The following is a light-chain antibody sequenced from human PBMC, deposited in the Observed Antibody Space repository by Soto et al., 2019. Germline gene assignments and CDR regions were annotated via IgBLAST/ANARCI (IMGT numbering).Light chain of an antibody. CDR3: QQSYSTPPYT. V-gene: IGKV1-39*01. CDR1: QYINNY. Sequence: DIQMTQSPSSLSTSVGARVTITCRASQYINNYLNWYQQKPGKAPKLLIFAAYNLQRGVPSRFSGSGSGTDFTLIISSLQPEDFATYYCQQSYSTPPYTFGQGTKLDIK. J-gene: IGKJ2*01. CDR2: AAY.